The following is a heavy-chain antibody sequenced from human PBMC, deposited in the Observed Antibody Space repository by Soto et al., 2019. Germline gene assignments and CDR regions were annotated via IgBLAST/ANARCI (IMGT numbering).Heavy chain of an antibody. V-gene: IGHV3-49*03. D-gene: IGHD2-2*01. CDR2: IRSKAYGGKT. J-gene: IGHJ6*03. Sequence: GGSLRLSCTASGFTFGDYAMSWFRQAPGKGLEWVGFIRSKAYGGKTEYAAYVKGKFTILRDHSKSIGYLQMNSLKTEDTAVYYCTRDKYVVVPAAIVSYYYFYMDVWGKGTTVTVSS. CDR1: GFTFGDYA. CDR3: TRDKYVVVPAAIVSYYYFYMDV.